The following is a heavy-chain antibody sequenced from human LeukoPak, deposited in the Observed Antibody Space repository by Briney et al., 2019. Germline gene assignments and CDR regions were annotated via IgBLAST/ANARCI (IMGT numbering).Heavy chain of an antibody. CDR3: ARGPRITMIVVVMTDFDY. CDR1: GYTFTSYA. Sequence: ASVKVSCKASGYTFTSYAMNWVRQAPGQGLEWMGWINTNTGNPTYAQGFTGRFVFSLDTSVSTAYLQISSLKAEDTAVYYCARGPRITMIVVVMTDFDYWGQGTLVTVSS. J-gene: IGHJ4*02. CDR2: INTNTGNP. D-gene: IGHD3-22*01. V-gene: IGHV7-4-1*02.